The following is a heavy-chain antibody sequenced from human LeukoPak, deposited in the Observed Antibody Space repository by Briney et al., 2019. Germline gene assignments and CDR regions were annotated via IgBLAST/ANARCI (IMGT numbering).Heavy chain of an antibody. D-gene: IGHD6-13*01. V-gene: IGHV4-4*07. CDR3: ARDHKGVSDY. J-gene: IGHJ4*02. CDR2: IYTRGST. CDR1: GGSISSYY. Sequence: PSETLSLTCSVSGGSISSYYWSWIRRPAGEGLEWIRRIYTRGSTNYNPSLKSRVTMSVDTSKNQFSLKLSSVTAADTAVYYCARDHKGVSDYWGQGTLVTVSS.